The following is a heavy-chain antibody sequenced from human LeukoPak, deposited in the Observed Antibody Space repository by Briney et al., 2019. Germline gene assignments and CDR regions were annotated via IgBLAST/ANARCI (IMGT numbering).Heavy chain of an antibody. J-gene: IGHJ4*02. D-gene: IGHD5-18*01. CDR3: ATPPGYSYGYHLGY. V-gene: IGHV1-24*01. Sequence: ASVKVSCKASGYTFTGYYMHWVRQAPGEGLEWMGGFDPEDGETIYAQKFQGRVTMTEDTSTDTAYMELSSLRSEDTAVYYCATPPGYSYGYHLGYWGQGTLVTVSS. CDR1: GYTFTGYY. CDR2: FDPEDGET.